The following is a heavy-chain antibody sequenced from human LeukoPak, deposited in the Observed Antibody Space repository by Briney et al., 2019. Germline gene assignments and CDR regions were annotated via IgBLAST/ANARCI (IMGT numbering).Heavy chain of an antibody. V-gene: IGHV1-3*01. CDR1: GYTFTNYA. Sequence: ASVKVSCKASGYTFTNYAMHWMRQAPGQGLEWMGWLNAGNGNTKYSQNFQGRVTITRDTSASTAYMELSSLRSEDTAVYYCARAPARGVNWFDPWGQGTLVTVSS. D-gene: IGHD2-2*01. CDR3: ARAPARGVNWFDP. CDR2: LNAGNGNT. J-gene: IGHJ5*02.